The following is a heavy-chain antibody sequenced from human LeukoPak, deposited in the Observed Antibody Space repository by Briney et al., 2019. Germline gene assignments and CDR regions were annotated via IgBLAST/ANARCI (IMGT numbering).Heavy chain of an antibody. CDR3: ARAYADQTDYFDY. CDR1: GGSFSGYY. J-gene: IGHJ4*02. D-gene: IGHD4-17*01. Sequence: SETLSLTCAVYGGSFSGYYWSWIRQPPGKGLEWIGEINYSGSTNYNPSLKSRVTISVDTSKNQFSLKLSSVTAADTAVYYCARAYADQTDYFDYWGQGTLVTVSS. CDR2: INYSGST. V-gene: IGHV4-34*09.